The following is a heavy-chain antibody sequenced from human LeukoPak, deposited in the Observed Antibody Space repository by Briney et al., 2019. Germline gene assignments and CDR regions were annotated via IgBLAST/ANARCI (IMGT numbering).Heavy chain of an antibody. V-gene: IGHV3-33*01. J-gene: IGHJ4*02. D-gene: IGHD6-19*01. CDR3: ARGHSSSGWYTYY. CDR1: GFTFSSYG. Sequence: GRSLRLSCAASGFTFSSYGMHWVRQAPGKGLEWVAVIWYDGSNKYYADSVKGRFTISRDNSKNTLYLQMNSLRAEDTAVYYCARGHSSSGWYTYYWGQGTLVTVSS. CDR2: IWYDGSNK.